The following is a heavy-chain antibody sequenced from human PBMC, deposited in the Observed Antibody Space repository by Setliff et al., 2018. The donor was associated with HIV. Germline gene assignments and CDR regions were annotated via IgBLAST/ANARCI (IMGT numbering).Heavy chain of an antibody. Sequence: PSETLSLTCTVSGGSISSNNDHWGWIRQPPGKGLEWIGSISHSGNTYHNPSLKSRVTISVDTSKNQFSLKLSSVTAADTAVYYCASRSSYVPLYYYYMDVWGKGTTVTVSS. CDR2: ISHSGNT. V-gene: IGHV4-39*07. CDR1: GGSISSNNDH. D-gene: IGHD3-16*01. CDR3: ASRSSYVPLYYYYMDV. J-gene: IGHJ6*03.